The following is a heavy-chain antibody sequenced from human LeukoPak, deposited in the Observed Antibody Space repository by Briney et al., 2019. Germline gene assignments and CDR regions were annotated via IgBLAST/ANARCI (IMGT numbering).Heavy chain of an antibody. CDR3: SSIAAAHSPGMDV. CDR1: GYTFSTHG. CDR2: VSAYSGDT. J-gene: IGHJ6*02. D-gene: IGHD6-13*01. Sequence: ASVNLFYKTSGYTFSTHGIVWVRQAPGQGLEWMGWVSAYSGDTNYAQKFQGIVTMTTDTSTTTAYMELSRLRSDDTAVYDCSSIAAAHSPGMDVWAQGATVTVSS. V-gene: IGHV1-18*01.